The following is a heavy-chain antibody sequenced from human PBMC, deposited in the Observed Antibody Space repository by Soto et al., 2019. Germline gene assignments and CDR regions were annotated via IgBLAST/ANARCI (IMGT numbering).Heavy chain of an antibody. CDR3: ARGVSGTTVTTFFDY. D-gene: IGHD4-17*01. V-gene: IGHV3-13*01. CDR1: GFTFSSYD. CDR2: TGTAGDT. Sequence: GSLRLSCAASGFTFSSYDMHWVRQATGKGLEWVSATGTAGDTYYPGSVKGRFTISRENAKNSLYLQMNSLRAGDTAVYYCARGVSGTTVTTFFDYWGQGTLVTVSS. J-gene: IGHJ4*02.